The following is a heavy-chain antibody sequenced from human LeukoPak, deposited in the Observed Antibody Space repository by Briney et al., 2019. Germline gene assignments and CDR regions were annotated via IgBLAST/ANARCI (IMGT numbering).Heavy chain of an antibody. V-gene: IGHV3-30*18. CDR1: GLTFSSYG. Sequence: PGGSLRLSCAPSGLTFSSYGMHWVRQAPGKGLEWVAVISYGGCNKYYADSVECRFTISRDNSKTTLYLQMNSLRAEDTAVYYCAKDLERYSSGCPTFLGENDFWGQGTLVTVSS. D-gene: IGHD6-19*01. CDR3: AKDLERYSSGCPTFLGENDF. J-gene: IGHJ4*02. CDR2: ISYGGCNK.